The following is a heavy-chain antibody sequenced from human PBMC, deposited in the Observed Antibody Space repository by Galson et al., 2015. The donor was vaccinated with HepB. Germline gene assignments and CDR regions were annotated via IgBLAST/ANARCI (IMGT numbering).Heavy chain of an antibody. CDR1: GGSMSRYY. J-gene: IGHJ4*02. CDR2: IYYSGST. V-gene: IGHV4-59*08. Sequence: LSLTCAVSGGSMSRYYWSWIRQPPGKGLEWIAYIYYSGSTNYNPSLKSRVTISVDTSRNQFSLKLSSVTAADTAVYYCARLNGVSAFDYWGQGTLVTVSS. D-gene: IGHD2-8*01. CDR3: ARLNGVSAFDY.